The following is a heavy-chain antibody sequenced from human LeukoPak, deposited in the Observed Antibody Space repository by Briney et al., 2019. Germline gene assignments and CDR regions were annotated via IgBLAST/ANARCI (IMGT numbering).Heavy chain of an antibody. V-gene: IGHV3-30*02. Sequence: GGSLRLSCAASGFTFSSYGMHWVRQAPGKGLEWVAFIRYDGSNKYYADSVKGRFTISRDNSKNTLYLQMNSLRAEDTAVYYCAKDVLRYFDWLFDWGQGTLVTVSS. CDR1: GFTFSSYG. CDR2: IRYDGSNK. J-gene: IGHJ4*02. CDR3: AKDVLRYFDWLFD. D-gene: IGHD3-9*01.